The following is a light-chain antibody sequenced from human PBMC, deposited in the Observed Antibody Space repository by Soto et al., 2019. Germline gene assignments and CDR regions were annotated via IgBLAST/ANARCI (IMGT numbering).Light chain of an antibody. J-gene: IGLJ2*01. V-gene: IGLV2-14*01. CDR3: RSYTSSSTLWV. CDR2: DVS. CDR1: SGDVGGYNY. Sequence: QSALTQPASVSGSPGQSITISCTGTSGDVGGYNYVSWYQQHPGKAPKLMIYDVSNRPSGVSNRFSGSKSGNTASLTISGLQAEDGADYYCRSYTSSSTLWVFGGGTQLTVL.